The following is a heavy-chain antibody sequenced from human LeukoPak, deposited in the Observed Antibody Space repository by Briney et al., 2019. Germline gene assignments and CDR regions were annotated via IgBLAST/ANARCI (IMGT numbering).Heavy chain of an antibody. V-gene: IGHV1-2*02. CDR2: INPNSGGT. J-gene: IGHJ5*02. D-gene: IGHD3-10*01. CDR1: GYTFTGYY. Sequence: GASVKVSCKASGYTFTGYYMHWVRQAPGQGLEWMGWINPNSGGTNYAQKFQGRVTMTRDTSISTAYMELSRLRSDDTAVYYCARDGNSITMVRGVIVSWFDPWGQGTLVTVSS. CDR3: ARDGNSITMVRGVIVSWFDP.